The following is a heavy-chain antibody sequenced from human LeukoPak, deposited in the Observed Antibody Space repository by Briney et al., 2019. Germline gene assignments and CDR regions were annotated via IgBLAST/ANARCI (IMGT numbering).Heavy chain of an antibody. CDR3: AKVVVAAAFWAFDI. CDR1: GFTFSSYG. CDR2: ISYDGSNK. D-gene: IGHD2-15*01. Sequence: GGSLRLSCAASGFTFSSYGMHWVRQAPGKGLEWVAVISYDGSNKYYADSVKGRFTISRDNSKNTLYLQMNSLRAEDTAVYYCAKVVVAAAFWAFDIWGQGTMVTVSS. J-gene: IGHJ3*02. V-gene: IGHV3-30*18.